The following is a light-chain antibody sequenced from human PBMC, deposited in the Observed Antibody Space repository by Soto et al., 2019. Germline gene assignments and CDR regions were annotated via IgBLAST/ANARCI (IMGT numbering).Light chain of an antibody. J-gene: IGKJ1*01. Sequence: IQMTQSPSTLSVSVGDRVTITCRASQTISKWLAWYQQKPGKAPKVLIYDASSLKSGVPSRFSGSGSGTEFTLTISSLQPYDSATYYCQQYNTYSTFGQGTKGEV. CDR2: DAS. CDR3: QQYNTYST. V-gene: IGKV1-5*01. CDR1: QTISKW.